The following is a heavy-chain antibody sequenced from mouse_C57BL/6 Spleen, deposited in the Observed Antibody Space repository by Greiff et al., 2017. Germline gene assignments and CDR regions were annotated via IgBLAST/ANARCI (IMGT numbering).Heavy chain of an antibody. D-gene: IGHD1-1*01. J-gene: IGHJ4*01. Sequence: QVQLQQSGAELVRPGASVKLSCKASGYTFTDYYINWVKQRPGQGLEWIARIYPGSGNTYYNEKFKGKATLTAEKSSSTAYMQLSSLTSEDSAVYFCARGGYGSSFYYAMDYWGQGTSVTVSS. CDR1: GYTFTDYY. CDR2: IYPGSGNT. V-gene: IGHV1-76*01. CDR3: ARGGYGSSFYYAMDY.